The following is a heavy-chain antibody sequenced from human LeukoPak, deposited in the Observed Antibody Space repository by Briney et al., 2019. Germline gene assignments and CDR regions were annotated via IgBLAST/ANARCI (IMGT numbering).Heavy chain of an antibody. CDR1: GFTFSSYA. J-gene: IGHJ4*02. D-gene: IGHD3-10*01. CDR3: AKGGLYGSGSQGQFDY. Sequence: GGSLRLSCAASGFTFSSYAMSWVRQAPGKGLEWVSAISGSGGSTHYADSVKGRFTISRDNSKNTLYLQMNSLRAEDTAVYYCAKGGLYGSGSQGQFDYWGQGTLVTVSS. CDR2: ISGSGGST. V-gene: IGHV3-23*01.